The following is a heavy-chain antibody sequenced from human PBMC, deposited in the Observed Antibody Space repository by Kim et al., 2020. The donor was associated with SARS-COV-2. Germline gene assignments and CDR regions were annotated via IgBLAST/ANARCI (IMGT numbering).Heavy chain of an antibody. Sequence: GGSLRLSCAASGVNFDIYAMSWVRQAPGKGQEWISSITGTGRGTYYADSVKGRFTISRDNSKNTLYLQMSSLRAEDSARYYCARHSSGYYDGFYFDSWPGTPGHRLL. D-gene: IGHD3-22*01. CDR1: GVNFDIYA. V-gene: IGHV3-23*01. J-gene: IGHJ4*02. CDR3: ARHSSGYYDGFYFDS. CDR2: ITGTGRGT.